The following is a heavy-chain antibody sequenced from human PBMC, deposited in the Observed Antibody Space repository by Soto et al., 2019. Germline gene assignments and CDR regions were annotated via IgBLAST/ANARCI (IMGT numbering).Heavy chain of an antibody. CDR2: MTPDSGDT. J-gene: IGHJ5*01. CDR3: ARVPFYGWFDS. Sequence: QVQLVQSGAEVRKPGASVTVSCKASGHTLASYDINWVRQANGQGLEWMGWMTPDSGDTGYAPKVQGRVTRTWDTSTTTAYMELSSLRSDDPAVYYWARVPFYGWFDSGGQWTLVTGSS. V-gene: IGHV1-8*01. CDR1: GHTLASYD. D-gene: IGHD3-16*01.